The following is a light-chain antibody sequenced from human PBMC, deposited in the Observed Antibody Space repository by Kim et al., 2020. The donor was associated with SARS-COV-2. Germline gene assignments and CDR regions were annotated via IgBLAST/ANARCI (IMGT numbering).Light chain of an antibody. CDR3: AAWDDSLSGWV. CDR1: SSNIGSNS. Sequence: QRVTISCSGSSSNIGSNSVYWYQQLPGTAPKRLIYGNSQRPSGVPDRFSDSKSGTSASLAISGLRSEDEANYFCAAWDDSLSGWVFGGGTQLTVL. CDR2: GNS. V-gene: IGLV1-47*01. J-gene: IGLJ3*02.